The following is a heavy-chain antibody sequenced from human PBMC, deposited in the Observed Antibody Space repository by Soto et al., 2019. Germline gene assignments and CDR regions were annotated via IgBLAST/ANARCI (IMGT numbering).Heavy chain of an antibody. CDR3: ARQASGYYYGWFDP. D-gene: IGHD3-22*01. Sequence: SETLSLTCTVSGGSISSSSYYRVWIRQPPGKGLEWIGSIYYSGSTYYNPSLKSRVTISVDTSKNQFSLKLSSVTAADTAVYYCARQASGYYYGWFDPWGQGTLVTVSS. CDR2: IYYSGST. V-gene: IGHV4-39*01. CDR1: GGSISSSSYY. J-gene: IGHJ5*02.